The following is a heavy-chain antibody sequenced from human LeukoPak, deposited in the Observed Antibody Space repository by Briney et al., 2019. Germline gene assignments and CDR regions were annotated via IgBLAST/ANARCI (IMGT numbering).Heavy chain of an antibody. CDR2: IYYSGNS. D-gene: IGHD2-15*01. CDR1: GFAFSNYG. Sequence: PGGSLRLSCAASGFAFSNYGMNWVRQAPGKGLEWIGYIYYSGNSNYNPSLKSRVTISADTSKNEFSLKLSSVAAADTAIYYCATRSTGVAATFDSWGQGALVTVSS. J-gene: IGHJ4*02. CDR3: ATRSTGVAATFDS. V-gene: IGHV4-59*01.